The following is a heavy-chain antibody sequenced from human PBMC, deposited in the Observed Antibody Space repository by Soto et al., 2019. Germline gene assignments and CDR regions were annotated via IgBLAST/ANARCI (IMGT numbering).Heavy chain of an antibody. CDR1: GDSIRSYY. CDR3: ARAYGGFDNGLDV. V-gene: IGHV4-59*01. CDR2: IYYSGST. Sequence: SETLSLTCTVSGDSIRSYYWTWIRQPPGKGLELIGYIYYSGSTRYNPSLKSRVTISVDMSKDQFSLKLSPVIAADTAVYYCARAYGGFDNGLDVWGQGTAVTVSS. D-gene: IGHD5-12*01. J-gene: IGHJ6*02.